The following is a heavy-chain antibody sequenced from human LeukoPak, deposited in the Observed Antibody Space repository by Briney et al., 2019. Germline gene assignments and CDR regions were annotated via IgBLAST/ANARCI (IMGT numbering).Heavy chain of an antibody. V-gene: IGHV3-21*01. J-gene: IGHJ5*02. CDR3: ASFNSSSWSRNWFDP. CDR1: GFTFSNYG. Sequence: GGSLRLSCAASGFTFSNYGMNWVRQAPGKGLEWVSSISSSSSYIYYADSVKGRFTVSRDNAKNSLSLQMNSLRAEDTAVYYCASFNSSSWSRNWFDPWGQGTLVTVAS. D-gene: IGHD6-13*01. CDR2: ISSSSSYI.